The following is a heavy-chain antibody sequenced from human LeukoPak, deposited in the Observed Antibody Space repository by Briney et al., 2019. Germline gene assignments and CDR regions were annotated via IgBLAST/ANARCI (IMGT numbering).Heavy chain of an antibody. J-gene: IGHJ4*02. CDR3: ARDPFEY. CDR2: IEEDGSKK. CDR1: GFTFRSNW. V-gene: IGHV3-7*01. Sequence: PGGSLRLSCAASGFTFRSNWMSWVRQAPGKGLEWVASIEEDGSKKYYVDSVKGRFTISRDNAKDSLYLQMTSLRAEDTAVYYCARDPFEYWGQGTLVTVSS.